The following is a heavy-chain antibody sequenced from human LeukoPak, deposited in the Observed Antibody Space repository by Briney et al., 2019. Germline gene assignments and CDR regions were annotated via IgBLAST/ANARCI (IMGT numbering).Heavy chain of an antibody. J-gene: IGHJ4*02. CDR1: GGSISSSSYY. Sequence: PSETLSLTCTVSGGSISSSSYYWGWVRQPPGEGLEWIGSIYYSGSTYYNPSLKSRVTISVDTSKNQFSLKLSSVTAADTAVYYCARHSGIHFDYWGQGTLVTVSS. CDR3: ARHSGIHFDY. CDR2: IYYSGST. V-gene: IGHV4-39*01. D-gene: IGHD3-10*01.